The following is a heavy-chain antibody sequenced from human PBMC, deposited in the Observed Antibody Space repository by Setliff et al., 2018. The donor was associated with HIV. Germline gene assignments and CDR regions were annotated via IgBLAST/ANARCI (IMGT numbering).Heavy chain of an antibody. J-gene: IGHJ3*02. CDR1: GYTFITYW. V-gene: IGHV5-51*01. Sequence: GESLKLSCQGSGYTFITYWVAWVRQMPGKGLEWMGIIYPGDSDARYSPSFRGQVTISVDKSISTAYLQWSSLKASDTAIYFCARPRVATSRVQPFDIWGQGTMVTVSS. CDR3: ARPRVATSRVQPFDI. CDR2: IYPGDSDA. D-gene: IGHD5-12*01.